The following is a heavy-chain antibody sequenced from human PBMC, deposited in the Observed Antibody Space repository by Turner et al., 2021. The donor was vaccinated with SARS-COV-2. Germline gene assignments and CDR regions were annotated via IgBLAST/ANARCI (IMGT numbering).Heavy chain of an antibody. V-gene: IGHV3-30-3*01. CDR3: AREDYYDSSGSFDY. CDR2: ISYDGSNK. J-gene: IGHJ4*02. D-gene: IGHD3-22*01. CDR1: GFTFSNYA. Sequence: QVQLVDSGGGVVQPGRSLRLSCAASGFTFSNYAMHWVRQAPGKGLEWVAVISYDGSNKYYADSVKGRLTISRDNSKNTLYVQMNSLRAEDTAVYYCAREDYYDSSGSFDYWGQGTLVTVSS.